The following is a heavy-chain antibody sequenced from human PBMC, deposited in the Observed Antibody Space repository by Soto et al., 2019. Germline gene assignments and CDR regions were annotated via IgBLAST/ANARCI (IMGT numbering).Heavy chain of an antibody. CDR2: IAPYNGVT. D-gene: IGHD3-10*01. V-gene: IGHV1-18*01. Sequence: ASVKVSCKASGYTFTTFGITWVRQSPGQGLEWMGWIAPYNGVTNYAQSFQDRFTMTTDTSTRTGYMELRRLRYDDTAVYYCSAVITLFRGVMSYGMDVWGQRTTVTVS. J-gene: IGHJ6*02. CDR3: SAVITLFRGVMSYGMDV. CDR1: GYTFTTFG.